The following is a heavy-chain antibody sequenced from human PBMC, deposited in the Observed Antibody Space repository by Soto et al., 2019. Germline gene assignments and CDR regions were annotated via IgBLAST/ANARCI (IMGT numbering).Heavy chain of an antibody. CDR3: ARVGSGSCYKGPTYYFDY. D-gene: IGHD3-10*01. V-gene: IGHV4-34*01. Sequence: PSETLSVTCAVYGGSFIGYYWSWIRQPPWKGLEWIGEINHSGSTNYNPSLKSRVTISVDTSKNQFSLKLSSVTAADTAVYYCARVGSGSCYKGPTYYFDYWGQGTLVTVSS. CDR1: GGSFIGYY. J-gene: IGHJ4*02. CDR2: INHSGST.